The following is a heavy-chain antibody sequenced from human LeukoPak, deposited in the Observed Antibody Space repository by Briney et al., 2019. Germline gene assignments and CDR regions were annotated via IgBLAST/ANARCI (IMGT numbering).Heavy chain of an antibody. Sequence: GSLRLSCAASGFTFSSYGMHWVRQAPGKGLEWVAVISYDGSNKYYADSVKGRFTISRDNSKNTLYLQMNSLRAEDTAVYYCAKSSYDSDYWGQGTLVTVSS. V-gene: IGHV3-30*18. CDR2: ISYDGSNK. J-gene: IGHJ4*02. D-gene: IGHD3-16*01. CDR1: GFTFSSYG. CDR3: AKSSYDSDY.